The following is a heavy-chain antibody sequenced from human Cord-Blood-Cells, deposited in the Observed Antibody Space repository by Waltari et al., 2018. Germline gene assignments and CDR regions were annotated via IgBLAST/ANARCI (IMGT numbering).Heavy chain of an antibody. Sequence: VQSGAEVKKPGESLKITCKGSGYSFTSYWIGWVRQMPGKGLEWMGIIYPGDSDTRYSPSCQGQVTISADKSISTAYLQWSSLKASDTAMYYCASTRSADTAIFDYWGQGTLVTVSS. CDR2: IYPGDSDT. J-gene: IGHJ4*02. D-gene: IGHD5-18*01. V-gene: IGHV5-51*01. CDR1: GYSFTSYW. CDR3: ASTRSADTAIFDY.